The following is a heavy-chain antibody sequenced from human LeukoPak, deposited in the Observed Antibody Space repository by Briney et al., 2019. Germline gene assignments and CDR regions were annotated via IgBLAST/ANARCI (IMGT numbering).Heavy chain of an antibody. V-gene: IGHV3-33*01. Sequence: GGSLRLSCAASGFTFSSYGIHWVRQAPGKGLEWVAVIWYDGSNKYYADSVKGRFTISRDNSKNTLSLQMNSLRAEDTAVYYCARDWCSGGRCFSSFDIWGQGTLVTVSS. J-gene: IGHJ4*02. CDR1: GFTFSSYG. CDR2: IWYDGSNK. D-gene: IGHD2-15*01. CDR3: ARDWCSGGRCFSSFDI.